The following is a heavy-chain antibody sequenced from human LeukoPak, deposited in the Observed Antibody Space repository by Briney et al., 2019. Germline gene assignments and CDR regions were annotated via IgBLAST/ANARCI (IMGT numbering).Heavy chain of an antibody. CDR2: MNPNSGNT. D-gene: IGHD6-19*01. Sequence: GASVKVSCKASGYTFTSYDINWVRQATGQGLEWMGWMNPNSGNTGYAQKFQGRVTMTRNTSISTAYMELSSLRSEDTAVYYCARDHRIAVAGPSPYWGQGTLVTVSS. CDR3: ARDHRIAVAGPSPY. CDR1: GYTFTSYD. V-gene: IGHV1-8*01. J-gene: IGHJ4*02.